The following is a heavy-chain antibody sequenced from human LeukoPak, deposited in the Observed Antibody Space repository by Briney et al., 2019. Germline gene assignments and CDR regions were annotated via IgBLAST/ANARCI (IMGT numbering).Heavy chain of an antibody. D-gene: IGHD5-12*01. J-gene: IGHJ4*02. V-gene: IGHV4-39*01. CDR3: ARQVGWLRDGDFDY. CDR2: IYYSGST. CDR1: GGSISSSSYY. Sequence: SETLSLTCTLSGGSISSSSYYWGWIRQPPGKGLEWIGSIYYSGSTYYNPSLKSRVTISVDTSKNQFSLKLSSVTAADTAVYYCARQVGWLRDGDFDYWGQGTLATVSS.